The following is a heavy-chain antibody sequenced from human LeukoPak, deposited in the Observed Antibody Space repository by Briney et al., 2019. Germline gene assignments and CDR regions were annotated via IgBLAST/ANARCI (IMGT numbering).Heavy chain of an antibody. J-gene: IGHJ4*02. CDR3: ARPEDLGTVYY. Sequence: GGSLRLSCEASGFTFTTYWIHWVRQGPGKGLVWVSRIKYDGSTSNYADSVKGRFTISRDNAKNTVYLQMNSLRVEDTAVYYCARPEDLGTVYYWGRGTLVTVSS. CDR1: GFTFTTYW. V-gene: IGHV3-74*01. CDR2: IKYDGSTS. D-gene: IGHD1-14*01.